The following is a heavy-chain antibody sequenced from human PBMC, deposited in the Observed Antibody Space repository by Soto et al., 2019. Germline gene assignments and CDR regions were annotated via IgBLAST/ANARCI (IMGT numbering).Heavy chain of an antibody. CDR1: GGSISSYY. Sequence: SETLSLTCTVSGGSISSYYWSWIRQPPGKGLEWIGYIYYSGSTNYNPSLKGRDTISVDTSKNQFSLKLSSVTAANTPVYYCEKANEGESSFDIWGKVTLV. CDR2: IYYSGST. CDR3: EKANEGESSFDI. J-gene: IGHJ3*02. V-gene: IGHV4-59*01. D-gene: IGHD3-16*01.